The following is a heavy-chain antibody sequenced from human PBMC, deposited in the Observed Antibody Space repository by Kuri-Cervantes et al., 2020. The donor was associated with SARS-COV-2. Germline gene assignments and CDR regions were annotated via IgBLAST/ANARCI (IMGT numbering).Heavy chain of an antibody. CDR2: IYYSGST. CDR3: ARASGYYYGSGSHLDYYGMDV. V-gene: IGHV4-61*05. J-gene: IGHJ6*02. Sequence: SETLSLTCTVSGGSISSSSYYWGWIRQPPGKGLEWIGYIYYSGSTNYNPSLKSRVTISVDTSKNQFSLKLSSVTAADTAVYYCARASGYYYGSGSHLDYYGMDVWGQGTTVTVSS. D-gene: IGHD3-10*01. CDR1: GGSISSSSYY.